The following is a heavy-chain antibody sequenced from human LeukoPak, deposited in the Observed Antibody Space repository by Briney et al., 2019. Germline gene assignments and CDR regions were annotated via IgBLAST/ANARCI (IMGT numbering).Heavy chain of an antibody. Sequence: GRSLRLSCAASGFTFSSYGMHWVRQAPGKGLEWVAVISYDGSNKYYADSVKGRFTISRDNSKNTLYLQMNSLRAEDTAVYYCAKDNRIGFGELFLYYYYYGMDVWGQGTTVTVSS. CDR2: ISYDGSNK. D-gene: IGHD3-10*01. CDR3: AKDNRIGFGELFLYYYYYGMDV. V-gene: IGHV3-30*18. J-gene: IGHJ6*02. CDR1: GFTFSSYG.